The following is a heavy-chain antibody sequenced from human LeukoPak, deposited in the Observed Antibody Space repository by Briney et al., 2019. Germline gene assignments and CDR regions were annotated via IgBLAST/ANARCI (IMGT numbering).Heavy chain of an antibody. CDR3: ARDRGYGYLFDY. CDR1: GFTFSSYW. D-gene: IGHD5-18*01. CDR2: INSDGSST. J-gene: IGHJ4*02. Sequence: GGSLRLSCAASGFTFSSYWMHWVRQAPGKGLVWVSRINSDGSSTSYADSVKGRFTISRDNAKNRLYLQMNSLRAEDTAVYYCARDRGYGYLFDYWGQGTLVTVSS. V-gene: IGHV3-74*01.